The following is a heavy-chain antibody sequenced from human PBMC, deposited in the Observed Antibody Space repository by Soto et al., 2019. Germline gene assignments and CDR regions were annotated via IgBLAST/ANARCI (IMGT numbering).Heavy chain of an antibody. CDR1: GFTFSSYA. CDR2: ISGSGGST. Sequence: EVQLLESGGGLVQPGGSLRLSCAASGFTFSSYAMSWVRQAPGKGLEWVSAISGSGGSTYYADSVKGRFTISRDNSKNTLYLQMNSLRAEDTAGYYWASDYCRGGSCYSWINWCDPWGQGTLVTVSS. V-gene: IGHV3-23*01. D-gene: IGHD2-15*01. CDR3: ASDYCRGGSCYSWINWCDP. J-gene: IGHJ5*02.